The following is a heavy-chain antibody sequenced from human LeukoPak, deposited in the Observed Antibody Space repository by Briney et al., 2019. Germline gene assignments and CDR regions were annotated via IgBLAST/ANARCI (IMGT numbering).Heavy chain of an antibody. J-gene: IGHJ1*01. CDR1: GYTFAAYY. CDR3: ASAGGVRSSSKYFQH. D-gene: IGHD3-16*01. Sequence: ASVKVSCKASGYTFAAYYMHWVRQAPGQGLEWMGIINPSGGSTSYAQKFQGRVTMTRDTSTSTVYMELSSLRSEDTAVYYCASAGGVRSSSKYFQHWGQGTLVTVSS. V-gene: IGHV1-46*01. CDR2: INPSGGST.